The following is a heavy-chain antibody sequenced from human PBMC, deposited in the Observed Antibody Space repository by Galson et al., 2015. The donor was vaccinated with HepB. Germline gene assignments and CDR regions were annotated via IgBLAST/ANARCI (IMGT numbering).Heavy chain of an antibody. D-gene: IGHD3/OR15-3a*01. V-gene: IGHV3-21*06. CDR1: GFTFSTYA. J-gene: IGHJ5*02. CDR2: IRSGSTYI. Sequence: SLRLSCAASGFTFSTYAMTWVRQAPGKGLEWVSSIRSGSTYIYYVDSVKGRFTISRDNAKNSLYLQMNSLRADDTAVYYCARDDREGLVPDNRCDPWAQGTLGTVSS. CDR3: ARDDREGLVPDNRCDP.